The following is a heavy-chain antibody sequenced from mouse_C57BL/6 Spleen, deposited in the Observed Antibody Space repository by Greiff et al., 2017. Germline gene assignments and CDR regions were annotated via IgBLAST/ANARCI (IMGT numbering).Heavy chain of an antibody. CDR2: IYPGDGDT. J-gene: IGHJ2*01. CDR3: ARVSYYYGSSDYFDY. D-gene: IGHD1-1*01. V-gene: IGHV1-80*01. Sequence: QVQLQQSGAELVKPGASVKISCKASGYAFSSYWMNWVKQRPGKGLEWIGQIYPGDGDTNYNGKFKGKATLTADKSSSTAYMQLSSLTSEDSAVYFCARVSYYYGSSDYFDYWGQGTTLTVSS. CDR1: GYAFSSYW.